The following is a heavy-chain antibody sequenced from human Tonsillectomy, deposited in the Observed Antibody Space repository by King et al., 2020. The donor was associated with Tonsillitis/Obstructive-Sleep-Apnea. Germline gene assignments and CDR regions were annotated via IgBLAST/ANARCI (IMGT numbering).Heavy chain of an antibody. J-gene: IGHJ4*02. Sequence: VQLQESGPGLVKPSETLSLTCNVSGGSISSYYWSWIRQPPGKGLEWIGYISDSGNTNYNPSLKSRVTLSVDTSKNQFSLKLNYVTATDTAVYYCARQQYPNYFDYWGQGTLVTVSS. CDR3: ARQQYPNYFDY. CDR2: ISDSGNT. D-gene: IGHD2-2*01. V-gene: IGHV4-59*08. CDR1: GGSISSYY.